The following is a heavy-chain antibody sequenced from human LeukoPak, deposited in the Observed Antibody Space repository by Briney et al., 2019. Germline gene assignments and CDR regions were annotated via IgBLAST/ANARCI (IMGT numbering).Heavy chain of an antibody. V-gene: IGHV3-23*01. CDR2: ISGSGGST. J-gene: IGHJ4*02. CDR1: GFTFSSYA. CDR3: AKGLDSSGWYREPFDY. Sequence: PGGSLRLSCAASGFTFSSYAMSWVRQAPGKGLEWASAISGSGGSTYYADSVKGRFTISRDNSKNTLYLQMNSLRAEDTAVYYCAKGLDSSGWYREPFDYWGQGTLVTVSS. D-gene: IGHD6-19*01.